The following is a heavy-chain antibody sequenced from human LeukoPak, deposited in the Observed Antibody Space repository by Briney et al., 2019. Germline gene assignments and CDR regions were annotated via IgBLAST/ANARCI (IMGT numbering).Heavy chain of an antibody. J-gene: IGHJ4*02. Sequence: PGGSLRLSCAASGVTFSSYWMSWVRQAPGKGLEWVANIKEDGSEKYYVDSVKGRFTISRDNAKNPLYLQMNSLRAEDTAVYYCARGRFNYDSSGYSSFYHWGQGTLVTVSS. CDR3: ARGRFNYDSSGYSSFYH. D-gene: IGHD3-22*01. CDR2: IKEDGSEK. CDR1: GVTFSSYW. V-gene: IGHV3-7*01.